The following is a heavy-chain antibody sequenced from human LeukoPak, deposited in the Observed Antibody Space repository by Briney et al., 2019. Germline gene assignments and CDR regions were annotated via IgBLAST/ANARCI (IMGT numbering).Heavy chain of an antibody. V-gene: IGHV4-39*01. CDR3: ARHGASGYDYLDY. CDR2: IYYSGST. J-gene: IGHJ4*02. D-gene: IGHD5-12*01. CDR1: GGTISSTSYY. Sequence: PSETLSLTCAVSGGTISSTSYYWGWIRQPPGKGLEWIGSIYYSGSTYYNPSLKRLVTISVDTSKNQFSMKLSAVTAADTAVYYCARHGASGYDYLDYWGQGTLVTVSS.